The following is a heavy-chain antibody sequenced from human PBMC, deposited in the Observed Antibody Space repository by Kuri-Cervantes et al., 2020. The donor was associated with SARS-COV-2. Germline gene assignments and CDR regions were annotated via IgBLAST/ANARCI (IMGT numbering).Heavy chain of an antibody. J-gene: IGHJ6*03. Sequence: SETLSLTCTVSGGSISSYYWSWVRQPPGKGLEWIGYIYYSGSTNYNPSLKSRVTITVDTSTNQFSLKLSSVTAADTAVYYCARHSTQYNYYYMDVWGKGATVTVSS. D-gene: IGHD4-11*01. CDR1: GGSISSYY. CDR3: ARHSTQYNYYYMDV. V-gene: IGHV4-59*08. CDR2: IYYSGST.